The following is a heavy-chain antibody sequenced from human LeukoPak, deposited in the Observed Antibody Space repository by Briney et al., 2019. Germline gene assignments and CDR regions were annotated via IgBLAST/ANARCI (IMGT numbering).Heavy chain of an antibody. CDR2: ISGSGGST. Sequence: GGSLRLSCAASGFTFSSYAMSWVRQAPGKGLEWVSAISGSGGSTYYADSVKGRFTISRDNSKNTLYLQMNSLRAEDTAVYYCARDLLGRELHYFDYWGQGTLVTVSS. J-gene: IGHJ4*02. CDR1: GFTFSSYA. CDR3: ARDLLGRELHYFDY. V-gene: IGHV3-23*01. D-gene: IGHD1-7*01.